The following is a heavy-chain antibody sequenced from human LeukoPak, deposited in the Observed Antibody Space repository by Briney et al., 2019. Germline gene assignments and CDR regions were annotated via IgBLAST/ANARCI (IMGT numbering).Heavy chain of an antibody. V-gene: IGHV1-46*01. J-gene: IGHJ4*02. CDR1: GYTFTSYY. Sequence: ASVKVSCKASGYTFTSYYMHWVRQAPGQGLEWMGIINPSGGSTSYAQKFQGRVTMTRDMSTSTVYMELSSLRSEDTAVYYCARDIFSEGWALGGGYFDYWGQGTLVTVSS. CDR2: INPSGGST. D-gene: IGHD1-26*01. CDR3: ARDIFSEGWALGGGYFDY.